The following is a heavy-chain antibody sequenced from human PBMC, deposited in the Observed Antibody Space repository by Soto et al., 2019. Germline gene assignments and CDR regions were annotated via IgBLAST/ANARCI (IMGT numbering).Heavy chain of an antibody. V-gene: IGHV1-18*01. CDR2: ISAYNGNT. Sequence: QVQLVQSGAEVKKPGASVKVSCKASGYTFTSYGISWVRQAPGQGLEWMGWISAYNGNTNDAQKLQGRVTMTTDTSTSTAYMELRSLRSDDTAVYYCARGVLIGYCSGGSCYRYAFDIWGQGTMVTVSS. CDR3: ARGVLIGYCSGGSCYRYAFDI. D-gene: IGHD2-15*01. J-gene: IGHJ3*02. CDR1: GYTFTSYG.